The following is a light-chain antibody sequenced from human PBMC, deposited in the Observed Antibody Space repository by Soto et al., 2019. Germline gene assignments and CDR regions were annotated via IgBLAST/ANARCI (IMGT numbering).Light chain of an antibody. V-gene: IGLV4-60*02. CDR3: ETWDSNTRV. CDR1: SGHSSYI. Sequence: QPVLTQSSSASASLGSSVKLTCTLSSGHSSYIIAWHQQKPGKAPRYLMKLEGSGSYNKGSGVPDRFSGSSSGADRYLTISKLQFEDEADYYCETWDSNTRVFGGGTKVTVL. CDR2: LEGSGSY. J-gene: IGLJ2*01.